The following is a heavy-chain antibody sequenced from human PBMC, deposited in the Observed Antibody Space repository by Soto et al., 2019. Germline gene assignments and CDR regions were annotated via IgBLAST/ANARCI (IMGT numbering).Heavy chain of an antibody. CDR2: INHSGST. J-gene: IGHJ5*02. CDR1: GGSFSGYY. Sequence: PSATLSLTCAVYGGSFSGYYWILIRQPPGKWLEWIGEINHSGSTNYNPSLKSRVTISVDTSKNQFSLKLSSGTAAETAVYYCARDGAAAVLRRWFDHWGQGTLDTVSS. CDR3: ARDGAAAVLRRWFDH. V-gene: IGHV4-34*01. D-gene: IGHD6-13*01.